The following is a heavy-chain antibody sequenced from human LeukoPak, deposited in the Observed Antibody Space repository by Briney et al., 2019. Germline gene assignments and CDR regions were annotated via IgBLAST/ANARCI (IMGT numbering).Heavy chain of an antibody. CDR1: GGAINSRHW. V-gene: IGHV4-4*02. Sequence: SETLSLTCAVPGGAINSRHWWSWVRQPPGKGLEWIGEIYQSASTNYNPSFKNRVTISVDWSKNQFSLGLSSVTAADTAVYYCASTPLTYSGSYYRIDYWGQGTRVTVSS. CDR2: IYQSAST. D-gene: IGHD1-26*01. CDR3: ASTPLTYSGSYYRIDY. J-gene: IGHJ4*02.